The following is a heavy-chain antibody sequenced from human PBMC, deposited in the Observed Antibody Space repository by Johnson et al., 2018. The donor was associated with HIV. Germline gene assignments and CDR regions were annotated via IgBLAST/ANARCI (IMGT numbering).Heavy chain of an antibody. CDR3: ASGYYDSSGYYPDAFDI. Sequence: KGRFTISRDNSKNTLYLQMNSLRAEDTAVYYCASGYYDSSGYYPDAFDIWGQGTMVTVSS. D-gene: IGHD3-22*01. J-gene: IGHJ3*02. V-gene: IGHV3-30*01.